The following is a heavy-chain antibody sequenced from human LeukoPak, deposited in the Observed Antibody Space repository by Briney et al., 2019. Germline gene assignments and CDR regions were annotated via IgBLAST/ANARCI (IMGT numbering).Heavy chain of an antibody. CDR1: GYTFTSYD. CDR3: ASMRYDSSGYYFFTD. CDR2: MNPNSGNT. J-gene: IGHJ4*02. D-gene: IGHD3-22*01. Sequence: ASVKVSCKASGYTFTSYDINWVRQATGQELEWMGWMNPNSGNTGYAQKFQGGVTMTRNTSISTAYMELSSLRSEDTAVYYCASMRYDSSGYYFFTDWGQGTLVTVSS. V-gene: IGHV1-8*01.